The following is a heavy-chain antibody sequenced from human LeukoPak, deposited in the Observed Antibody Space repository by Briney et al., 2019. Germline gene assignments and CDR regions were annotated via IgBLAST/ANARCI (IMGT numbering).Heavy chain of an antibody. V-gene: IGHV3-53*04. CDR3: AKRGYYYDSSGYYSRTYFDY. J-gene: IGHJ4*02. D-gene: IGHD3-22*01. CDR1: GFTVSSNY. Sequence: GGSLRLSCAASGFTVSSNYMSWVRQAPGKGLEWVSIIYSGGSTYYADSVKGRFTISRHNSKNTLYLQMNSLRAEDTAVYYCAKRGYYYDSSGYYSRTYFDYWGQGTLVIVSS. CDR2: IYSGGST.